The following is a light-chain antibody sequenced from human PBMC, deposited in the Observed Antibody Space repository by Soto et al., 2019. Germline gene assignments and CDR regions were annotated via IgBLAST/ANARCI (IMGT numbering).Light chain of an antibody. Sequence: VLTQSPGTLSLSPGERATLSCRASQSVSSSSLAWYQQKPGQAPRLLIYSSSSRAAGVSDRFSGSGSGTDFSLTISRLEPEDFAMYYCQQYGRSPTWTFGQGTKVDIK. CDR1: QSVSSSS. CDR3: QQYGRSPTWT. J-gene: IGKJ1*01. CDR2: SSS. V-gene: IGKV3-20*01.